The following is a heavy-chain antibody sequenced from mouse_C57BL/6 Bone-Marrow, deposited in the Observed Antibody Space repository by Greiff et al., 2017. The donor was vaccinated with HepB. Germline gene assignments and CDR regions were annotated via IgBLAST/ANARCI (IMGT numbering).Heavy chain of an antibody. D-gene: IGHD2-4*01. CDR1: GYTFTSYW. V-gene: IGHV1-50*01. CDR2: IDPSDSYT. J-gene: IGHJ1*03. Sequence: QVQLQQPGAELVKPGASVKLSCKASGYTFTSYWMQWVKQRPGQGLEWIGEIDPSDSYTNYNQKFKGKSTLTVDKSSSTAYMQLSSLTSEDSAVYYCARGYYDYEGDWYFDVWGTGTTVTVSS. CDR3: ARGYYDYEGDWYFDV.